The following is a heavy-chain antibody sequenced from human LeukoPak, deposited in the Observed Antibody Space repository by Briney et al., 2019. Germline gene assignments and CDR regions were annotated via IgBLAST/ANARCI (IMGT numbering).Heavy chain of an antibody. CDR3: ARVRLGRGLDY. Sequence: SETLSLTCTVSGDSISSSYWGWIRQPAGKGLEWIGRIHTSASTYYSPSLKSRVTISVDTSTNQFSLKLSSVAAADTAMYYCARVRLGRGLDYWGQGTLVTVSS. J-gene: IGHJ4*02. CDR1: GDSISSSY. D-gene: IGHD6-19*01. V-gene: IGHV4-4*07. CDR2: IHTSAST.